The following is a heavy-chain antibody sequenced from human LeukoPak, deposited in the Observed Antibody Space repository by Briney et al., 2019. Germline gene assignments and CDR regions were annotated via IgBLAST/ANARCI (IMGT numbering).Heavy chain of an antibody. CDR1: GYTFTGYY. V-gene: IGHV1-2*06. Sequence: ASVKVSCKASGYTFTGYYMHWVRQAPGQGLEWMGRINPNSGGTNYAQKFQGRVTMTRDTSISTAYMELSRLRSDDTAVYYCARTYSSSRTESFDYWGQGTLVTVSS. CDR2: INPNSGGT. D-gene: IGHD6-13*01. J-gene: IGHJ4*02. CDR3: ARTYSSSRTESFDY.